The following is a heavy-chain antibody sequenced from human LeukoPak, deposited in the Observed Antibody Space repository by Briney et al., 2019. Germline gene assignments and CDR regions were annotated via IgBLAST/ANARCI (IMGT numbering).Heavy chain of an antibody. CDR1: GDSVSSNSAA. Sequence: SQTLSLTCAISGDSVSSNSAAWNWIRQSPSRGLEWLGRTYYRSEWYNDYAVSVKSRITINPDTSKNQFSLQLNSVTPEDTAVYYCARGSGVGSRRYYYYMDVWGKGTTVTISS. D-gene: IGHD7-27*01. CDR2: TYYRSEWYN. CDR3: ARGSGVGSRRYYYYMDV. V-gene: IGHV6-1*01. J-gene: IGHJ6*03.